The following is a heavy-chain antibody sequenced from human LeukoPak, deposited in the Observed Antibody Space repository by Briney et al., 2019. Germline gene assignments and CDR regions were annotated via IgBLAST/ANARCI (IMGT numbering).Heavy chain of an antibody. V-gene: IGHV3-7*03. D-gene: IGHD3-9*01. J-gene: IGHJ4*02. CDR3: AKDIAKKKYFDWLTMGY. CDR1: GFTLSSYW. CDR2: IKQDGSEK. Sequence: GGSLRLSCAASGFTLSSYWMSWVGQAPGKGLEGVANIKQDGSEKYYVASVKGRFTISRDNAKNSVYLQMNSLRPEDTALYYWAKDIAKKKYFDWLTMGYWGQGTLVTVSS.